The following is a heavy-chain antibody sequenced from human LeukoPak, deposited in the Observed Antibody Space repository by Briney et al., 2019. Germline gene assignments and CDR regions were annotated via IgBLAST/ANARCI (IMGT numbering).Heavy chain of an antibody. CDR3: ARELKVGNTGYYFDY. J-gene: IGHJ4*02. V-gene: IGHV4-59*01. CDR1: GASISSYY. CDR2: MYYSGSN. Sequence: SETLSLTCTVSGASISSYYWSWIRQPPGKGLEWIGYMYYSGSNNYNPSLKSRVTISVDTSKNQFSLKLNSVTAADTAVYFCARELKVGNTGYYFDYWGQGTLVTVSS. D-gene: IGHD2/OR15-2a*01.